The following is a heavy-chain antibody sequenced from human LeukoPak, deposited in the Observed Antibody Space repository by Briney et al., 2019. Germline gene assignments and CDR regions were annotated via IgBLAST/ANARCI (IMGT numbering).Heavy chain of an antibody. CDR2: INHSGST. D-gene: IGHD1-26*01. V-gene: IGHV4-34*01. Sequence: SETLSLTCAVYGGSFSGYYWSWIRQPPGKGLEWIGEINHSGSTNYNPSLKSRVTISVDTSKNQFSLKLSSVTAADTAVYYCAALGPTRGDYYYYGMDVWGQGTTVTVSS. CDR3: AALGPTRGDYYYYGMDV. CDR1: GGSFSGYY. J-gene: IGHJ6*02.